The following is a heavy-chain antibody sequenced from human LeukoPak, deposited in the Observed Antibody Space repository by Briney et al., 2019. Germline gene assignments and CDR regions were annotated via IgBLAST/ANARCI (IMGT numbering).Heavy chain of an antibody. CDR3: TTGTWIQLWLADY. Sequence: PGGSLRLSCAASGFTFHNAWMSWVRQAPGKGLEWVGHVKSKTDGGTTDYAPRVEGRFSISRDDSKDTLFLQMNSLKTEDTAVYYRTTGTWIQLWLADYWGQGTLVTVSS. D-gene: IGHD5-18*01. V-gene: IGHV3-15*01. CDR2: VKSKTDGGTT. CDR1: GFTFHNAW. J-gene: IGHJ4*02.